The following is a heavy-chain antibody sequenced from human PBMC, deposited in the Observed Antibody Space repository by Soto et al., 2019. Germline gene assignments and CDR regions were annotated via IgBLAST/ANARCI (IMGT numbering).Heavy chain of an antibody. D-gene: IGHD3-3*01. CDR2: ISYDGSNK. V-gene: IGHV3-30*18. J-gene: IGHJ6*02. Sequence: GGSLRLSCAASGFTFSSYGMHWVRQAPGKGLEWVAVISYDGSNKYYADSVKGRFTISRDNSKNTLYLQMNSLRAEDTAVYYCAKGGDDFWSGYYYYYGMDVWGQGATVTV. CDR3: AKGGDDFWSGYYYYYGMDV. CDR1: GFTFSSYG.